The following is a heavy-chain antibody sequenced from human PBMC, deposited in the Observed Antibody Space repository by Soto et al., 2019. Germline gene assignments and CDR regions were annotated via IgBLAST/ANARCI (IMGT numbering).Heavy chain of an antibody. Sequence: KVSCKASGGTFSIYAISWVRQAPGQGLEWMGGIIPIFGTANYAQKFQGRVTITADESTSTAYMELSSLRSEDTAVYYCARDYYGGNSRPHFDYWGQGTLVTVPQ. CDR1: GGTFSIYA. CDR3: ARDYYGGNSRPHFDY. CDR2: IIPIFGTA. V-gene: IGHV1-69*01. D-gene: IGHD4-17*01. J-gene: IGHJ4*02.